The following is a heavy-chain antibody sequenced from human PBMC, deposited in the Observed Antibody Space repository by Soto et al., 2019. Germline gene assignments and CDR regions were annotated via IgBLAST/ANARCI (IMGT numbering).Heavy chain of an antibody. V-gene: IGHV1-69*01. D-gene: IGHD3-3*02. Sequence: QVQLVQSGAEVKRPGSSVKVSCTASGGTFGTFAINWVRQAPGQGLAWIGGLLPAYNRPNYAQSYQGRVSISADESTSTVYLEPRSLRPEETAIYYCARDKGAFYKSIGSWGPGTQVTVSS. CDR1: GGTFGTFA. J-gene: IGHJ4*02. CDR2: LLPAYNRP. CDR3: ARDKGAFYKSIGS.